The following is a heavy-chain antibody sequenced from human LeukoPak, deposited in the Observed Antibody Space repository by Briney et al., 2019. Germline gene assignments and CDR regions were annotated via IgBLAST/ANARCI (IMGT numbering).Heavy chain of an antibody. CDR1: VYTFTSYD. CDR2: MNTNSGNT. Sequence: GASVKVSCKTSVYTFTSYDINWVRQAPGQGLEWMGWMNTNSGNTGYAQKFQGRVTMTRSTSISTAYMELSSLRSEDTAVYYCARETGGYYDSFDYWGQGTLVTVSS. CDR3: ARETGGYYDSFDY. V-gene: IGHV1-8*02. J-gene: IGHJ4*02. D-gene: IGHD3-22*01.